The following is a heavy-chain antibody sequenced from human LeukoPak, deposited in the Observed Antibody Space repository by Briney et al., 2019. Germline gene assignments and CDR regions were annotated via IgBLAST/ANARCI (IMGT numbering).Heavy chain of an antibody. D-gene: IGHD3-10*01. J-gene: IGHJ3*02. CDR1: GGSISSYY. CDR3: AREEKVWFGAHAFDI. Sequence: PSETLSLTCTVSGGSISSYYWSWIRQPPGKGLEWIGYIYYSGSTNYNPSLKSRVTISVDTSKNQFSLKLSSVTAADTAVYYCAREEKVWFGAHAFDIWGQGTMVTVSS. CDR2: IYYSGST. V-gene: IGHV4-59*01.